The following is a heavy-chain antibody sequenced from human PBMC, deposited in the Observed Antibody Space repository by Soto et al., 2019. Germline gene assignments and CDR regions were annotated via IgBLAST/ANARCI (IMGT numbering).Heavy chain of an antibody. D-gene: IGHD3-3*01. CDR1: VGSISSVDYY. Sequence: QVQLQEWGPGLVKPSQTLSLTCTFSVGSISSVDYYWSGIGQHPGKGLEWIGYIYYSGSTYYNPSLKSRVTISVDTSKNQFSLKVSSVTAADTAVYYCARWWSGSRQGFDPWGQGTLVTVSS. J-gene: IGHJ5*02. V-gene: IGHV4-31*03. CDR2: IYYSGST. CDR3: ARWWSGSRQGFDP.